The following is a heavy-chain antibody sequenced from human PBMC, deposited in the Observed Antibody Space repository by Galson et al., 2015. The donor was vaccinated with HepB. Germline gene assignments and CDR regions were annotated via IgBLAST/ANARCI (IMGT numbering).Heavy chain of an antibody. Sequence: TLSLTCVVSRGSLSGYFWSWIRQSPGEGLEWIGEINHSGNTNFHPSLKSRVTMSLDTSRNQFSLNLTSVTAADTAAYYCARGELTSTWAAPGYWGQGILVTVSP. CDR1: RGSLSGYF. CDR3: ARGELTSTWAAPGY. CDR2: INHSGNT. V-gene: IGHV4-34*01. J-gene: IGHJ4*02. D-gene: IGHD6-13*01.